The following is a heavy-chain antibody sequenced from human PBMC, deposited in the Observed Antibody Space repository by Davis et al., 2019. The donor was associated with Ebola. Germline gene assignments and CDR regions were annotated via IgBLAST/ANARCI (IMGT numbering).Heavy chain of an antibody. J-gene: IGHJ4*02. CDR1: GGSIRSSSYY. CDR2: FYYSGST. V-gene: IGHV4-39*01. CDR3: ARPVGVYYQYFDY. Sequence: MPSETLSLTCTVPGGSIRSSSYYWRWIRQPPGKGLEGIGSFYYSGSTYYNPSLNSRVAMSVDTSKNQFSLTLSSAPAADTAVYYCARPVGVYYQYFDYWGQGTLVTVSS. D-gene: IGHD1-26*01.